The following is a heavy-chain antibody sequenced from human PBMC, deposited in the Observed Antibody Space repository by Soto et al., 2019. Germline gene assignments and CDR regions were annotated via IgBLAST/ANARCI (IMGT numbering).Heavy chain of an antibody. J-gene: IGHJ6*02. D-gene: IGHD3-3*01. CDR2: ISSSSSYI. V-gene: IGHV3-21*01. Sequence: PGGSLRLSCAASGFTFSFYTMNWVRQAPGKGLEWVSSISSSSSYIYYADSVKGRFTISRDNAKNSLYLQMNSLRAEDTAVYYCARVSGLNGMDVWGQGTTVTVSS. CDR3: ARVSGLNGMDV. CDR1: GFTFSFYT.